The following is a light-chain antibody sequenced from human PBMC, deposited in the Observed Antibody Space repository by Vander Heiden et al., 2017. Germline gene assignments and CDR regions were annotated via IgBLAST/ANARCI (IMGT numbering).Light chain of an antibody. CDR1: QTISNW. CDR3: QQYDSYPLS. J-gene: IGKJ2*03. V-gene: IGKV1-5*03. CDR2: QAS. Sequence: DIHMPQSPSPLLASVGDRVTITCRASQTISNWLAWYQQKPGKAPRLLIFQASTLESGVPVRFSGSGSGTEFTLTISSLQADDFATYYCQQYDSYPLSFGEGTKLEI.